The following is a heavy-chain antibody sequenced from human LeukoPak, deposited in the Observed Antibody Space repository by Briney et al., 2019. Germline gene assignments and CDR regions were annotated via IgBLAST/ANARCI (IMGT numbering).Heavy chain of an antibody. CDR1: GFTVSSNY. Sequence: PGGSLRLSCAASGFTVSSNYMSWVRQAPGKRLEWVSVIYSGGSTYYADSVKGRFTISRDNSKNMLYLQMNSLRAEDTAVYYCARLAVTTVVTPGYWGQGTLVTVSS. J-gene: IGHJ4*02. CDR3: ARLAVTTVVTPGY. CDR2: IYSGGST. D-gene: IGHD4-23*01. V-gene: IGHV3-66*01.